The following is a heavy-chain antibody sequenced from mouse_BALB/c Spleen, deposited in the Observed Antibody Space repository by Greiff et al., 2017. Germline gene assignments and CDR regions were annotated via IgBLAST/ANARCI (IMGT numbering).Heavy chain of an antibody. J-gene: IGHJ1*01. V-gene: IGHV5-4*02. Sequence: EVKLVESGGGLVKPGGSLKLSCAASGFIFSDYYMYWVRQTPEKRLEWVATIIDGGSYTYYPDSVKGRFTISRDNAKNNLYLQMSSLKSEDTAMYYCARGWLLPYWDFDVWGAGTTVTVSS. D-gene: IGHD2-3*01. CDR2: IIDGGSYT. CDR1: GFIFSDYY. CDR3: ARGWLLPYWDFDV.